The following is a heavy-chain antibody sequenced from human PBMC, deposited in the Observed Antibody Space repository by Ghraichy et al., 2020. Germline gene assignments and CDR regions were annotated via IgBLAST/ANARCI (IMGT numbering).Heavy chain of an antibody. J-gene: IGHJ4*02. CDR1: GGTFSTYT. CDR3: ARDDGSPYVYFAY. CDR2: IIPMFGTA. D-gene: IGHD6-6*01. Sequence: SVKVSCKASGGTFSTYTISWVRQAPGQGLEWMGGIIPMFGTANCAQKLQGRVTMTADESTSTVYMELSSLRSEDTAVYYCARDDGSPYVYFAYWGQGTVVTVSS. V-gene: IGHV1-69*13.